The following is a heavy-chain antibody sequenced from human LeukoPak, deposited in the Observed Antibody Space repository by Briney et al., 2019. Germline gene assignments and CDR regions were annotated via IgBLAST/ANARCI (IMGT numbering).Heavy chain of an antibody. V-gene: IGHV3-23*01. CDR2: IIGSGGST. Sequence: PGGSLRLSCAASGFTFSSYAMSWVRQAPGKGLEWVSAIIGSGGSTYYADSVKGRFTISRDNSKNTLYLQMNSLRAEDTAVYYCAKVPYLPYYYDSSGYYLDYWGQGTLVTVSS. D-gene: IGHD3-22*01. CDR1: GFTFSSYA. J-gene: IGHJ4*02. CDR3: AKVPYLPYYYDSSGYYLDY.